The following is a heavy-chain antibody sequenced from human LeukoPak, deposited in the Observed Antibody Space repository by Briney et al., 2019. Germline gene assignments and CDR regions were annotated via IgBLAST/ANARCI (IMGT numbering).Heavy chain of an antibody. J-gene: IGHJ4*02. V-gene: IGHV1-2*02. Sequence: ASVKVSCKASGYTFTGYYIHWVRQAPGQGLEWMGSINPNNGGTKYAQNFQGRVTMTRDTSITTAYMGLSSLRSDDTAVYYCAREWYEYDSSGYYFPFDSWGQGTLVTVSS. CDR3: AREWYEYDSSGYYFPFDS. D-gene: IGHD3-22*01. CDR1: GYTFTGYY. CDR2: INPNNGGT.